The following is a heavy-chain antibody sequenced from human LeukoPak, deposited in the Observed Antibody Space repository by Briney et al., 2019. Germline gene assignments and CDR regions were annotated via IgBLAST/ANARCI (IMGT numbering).Heavy chain of an antibody. CDR1: GGSISSSSYY. V-gene: IGHV4-39*07. Sequence: PSETLSLTCTVSGGSISSSSYYWGWIRQPPGKGLEWIGSIYYSGSTYYNPSLKSRVTISVDTSKNQFSLNLSSVTAADTAVYYCARHFDGSGSQSMDVWGQGTTVTVSS. D-gene: IGHD3-10*01. CDR2: IYYSGST. J-gene: IGHJ6*02. CDR3: ARHFDGSGSQSMDV.